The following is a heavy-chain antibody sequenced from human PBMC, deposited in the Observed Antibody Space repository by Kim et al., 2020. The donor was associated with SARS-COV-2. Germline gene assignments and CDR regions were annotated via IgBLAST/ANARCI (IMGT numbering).Heavy chain of an antibody. V-gene: IGHV5-51*01. CDR1: GYSFTSYW. CDR3: ARQGGGPTSTYQLSYYYYYYGLDV. J-gene: IGHJ6*02. Sequence: GESLKISCKTSGYSFTSYWIGWVRQMPGKGLEWMGIIYPGDSDTRYSPSFQGQVTISADKSISTAYLQCSSLKASDTAMYYCARQGGGPTSTYQLSYYYYYYGLDVWGQGTTVTVSS. CDR2: IYPGDSDT. D-gene: IGHD2-2*01.